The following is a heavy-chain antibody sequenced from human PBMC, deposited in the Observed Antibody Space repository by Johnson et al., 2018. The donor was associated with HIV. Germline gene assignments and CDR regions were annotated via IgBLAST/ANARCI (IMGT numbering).Heavy chain of an antibody. CDR2: IRSKAYGGTT. J-gene: IGHJ3*02. Sequence: VQLVESGGGLVQPGRSLRLSCAASGFTFDDYAMSWVRQAPGKGLEWVGFIRSKAYGGTTEYAASVKGRFTISRDDSKSIAYLQMNSLKTEDTAVYYCNRRTTYYYDSSGYNDAFDIWGQGTMVTVSS. D-gene: IGHD3-22*01. CDR1: GFTFDDYA. V-gene: IGHV3-49*04. CDR3: NRRTTYYYDSSGYNDAFDI.